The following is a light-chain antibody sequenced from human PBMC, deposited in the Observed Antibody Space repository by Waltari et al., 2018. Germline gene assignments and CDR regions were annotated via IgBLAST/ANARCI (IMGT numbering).Light chain of an antibody. Sequence: QSVLTQPPSASGTPGQRVTISCSGSSSNIGSNTVNWYQQLPGTAPKLPIYINNQRPSGVPDRFSGSKSGTSASLAISGLQSEDEADYYCAAWDDSLNGYVFGTGTKVTVL. V-gene: IGLV1-44*01. CDR3: AAWDDSLNGYV. CDR2: INN. J-gene: IGLJ1*01. CDR1: SSNIGSNT.